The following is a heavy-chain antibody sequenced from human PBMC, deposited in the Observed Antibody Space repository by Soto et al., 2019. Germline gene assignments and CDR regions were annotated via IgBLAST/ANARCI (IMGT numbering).Heavy chain of an antibody. D-gene: IGHD6-19*01. Sequence: QVQLQESGPGLVKPSETLSLSCVVSSGSISSTNWWSWVRQPPGRGLEWIGAIYHSGSINYNPSLRSRVTISVDKSKNQFSLNLISVTAADTAVYFCVKEGSGWSYLDPWGQGILVTVSS. J-gene: IGHJ5*02. V-gene: IGHV4-4*02. CDR2: IYHSGSI. CDR1: SGSISSTNW. CDR3: VKEGSGWSYLDP.